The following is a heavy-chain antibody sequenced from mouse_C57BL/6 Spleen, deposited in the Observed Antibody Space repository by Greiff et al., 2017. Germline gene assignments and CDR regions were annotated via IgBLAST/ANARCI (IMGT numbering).Heavy chain of an antibody. Sequence: VQGVESGPGLVQPSQSLSITCTVSGFSLTSYGVHWVRQSPGKGLEWLGVIWSGGSTDYNAAFISRLSISKDNSKSQVFFKMNSLQADDTAIYYCARGGAQAFYYAMDYWGQGTSVTVSS. CDR1: GFSLTSYG. CDR3: ARGGAQAFYYAMDY. V-gene: IGHV2-2*01. J-gene: IGHJ4*01. CDR2: IWSGGST. D-gene: IGHD3-2*02.